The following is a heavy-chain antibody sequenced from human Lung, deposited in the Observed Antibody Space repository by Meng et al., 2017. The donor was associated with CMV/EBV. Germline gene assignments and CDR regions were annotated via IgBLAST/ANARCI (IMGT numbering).Heavy chain of an antibody. CDR3: ASFPPPGKQWLVTDY. J-gene: IGHJ4*02. V-gene: IGHV4-4*02. CDR2: IYHSGST. Sequence: QLHLQEMPPGLVTPSGPLSSPSAVSGGLFRTRNWWSAVRQPPGKGLEWIGEIYHSGSTNYNPSLKSRVTISVDKSKNQFSLKLSSVTAADTAVYYCASFPPPGKQWLVTDYWGQGTLVTVSS. D-gene: IGHD6-19*01. CDR1: GGLFRTRNW.